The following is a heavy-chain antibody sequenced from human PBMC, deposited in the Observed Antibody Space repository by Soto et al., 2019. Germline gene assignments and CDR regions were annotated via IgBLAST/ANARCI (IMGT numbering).Heavy chain of an antibody. Sequence: GGSLRLSCAASGFTFSSYSMNWVRQAPGKGLEWVSYISSSSSTIYYADSVKGRFTIPRDNAKNSLYLQMNSLRAEDTAVYYCAREVGYCTNGVCYTNWFDPWGQGTLVTVSS. CDR2: ISSSSSTI. V-gene: IGHV3-48*01. D-gene: IGHD2-8*01. CDR1: GFTFSSYS. J-gene: IGHJ5*02. CDR3: AREVGYCTNGVCYTNWFDP.